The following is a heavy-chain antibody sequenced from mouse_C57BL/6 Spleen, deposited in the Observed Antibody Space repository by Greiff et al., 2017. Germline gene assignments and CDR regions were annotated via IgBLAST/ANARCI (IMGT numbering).Heavy chain of an antibody. CDR2: IDPSDSYT. V-gene: IGHV1-50*01. CDR1: GYTFTSYW. J-gene: IGHJ2*01. D-gene: IGHD2-1*01. Sequence: QVQLKQPGAELVKPGASVKLSCKASGYTFTSYWMQWVKQRPGQGLEWIGEIDPSDSYTNYNQKFKGKATLTVDTSSSTAYMQLSSLTSEDSAVYYCARVHYGNPLDYWGQGTTLTVSS. CDR3: ARVHYGNPLDY.